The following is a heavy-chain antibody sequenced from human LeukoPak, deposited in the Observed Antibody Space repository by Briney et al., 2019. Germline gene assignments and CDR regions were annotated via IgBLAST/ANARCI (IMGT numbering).Heavy chain of an antibody. CDR1: GFTFSSSW. CDR3: ARGGGLDV. Sequence: GGSLRLSCVASGFTFSSSWMSWVRRAPGKGLEWVANIEQDGTEEYYVDSVRGRFSISKDNAKNSLYLQMNSLRAEDTAVYFCARGGGLDVWGQGATVTVSS. J-gene: IGHJ6*02. V-gene: IGHV3-7*03. D-gene: IGHD3-16*01. CDR2: IEQDGTEE.